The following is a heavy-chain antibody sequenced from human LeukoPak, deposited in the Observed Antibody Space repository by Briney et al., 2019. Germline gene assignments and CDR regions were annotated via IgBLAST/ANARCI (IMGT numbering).Heavy chain of an antibody. Sequence: PGGSLRLSCAASGFTFSTYAMTWVRQAPGKGLGWVSGMSASGGSTYYADSVKGRFTISRDNSKNTLFLQMNSLRAEDTAIYYCACGGSGSPFDYWGQGTLVTVSS. CDR1: GFTFSTYA. CDR3: ACGGSGSPFDY. CDR2: MSASGGST. D-gene: IGHD3-10*01. J-gene: IGHJ4*02. V-gene: IGHV3-23*01.